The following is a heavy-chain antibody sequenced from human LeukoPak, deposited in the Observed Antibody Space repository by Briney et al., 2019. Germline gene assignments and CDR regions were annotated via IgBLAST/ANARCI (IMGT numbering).Heavy chain of an antibody. CDR3: TRVAGEMYQLLVEY. J-gene: IGHJ4*02. D-gene: IGHD2-2*01. Sequence: GGSLRLSCTASGFTFGDYTMSWVRQAPGKGLEWVGSIRSKAYGGTTEYAASVKGRFTISRDDSKSIAYLQMNSLETEDTAVYYCTRVAGEMYQLLVEYWGQGTLVTVSS. V-gene: IGHV3-49*04. CDR1: GFTFGDYT. CDR2: IRSKAYGGTT.